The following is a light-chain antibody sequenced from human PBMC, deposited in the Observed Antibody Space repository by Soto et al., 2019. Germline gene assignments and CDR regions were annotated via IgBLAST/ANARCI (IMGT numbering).Light chain of an antibody. CDR2: DAS. Sequence: EIALTQSPATLSLSPGDRATLSCRASQSVTTFLAWYQQKPGQAPRLLIYDASDRAPGIPARFSGSGSATDLTVTINNLEPEDFAVYYCQQRSNWPPSITFGQGTRLEIK. CDR3: QQRSNWPPSIT. J-gene: IGKJ5*01. CDR1: QSVTTF. V-gene: IGKV3-11*01.